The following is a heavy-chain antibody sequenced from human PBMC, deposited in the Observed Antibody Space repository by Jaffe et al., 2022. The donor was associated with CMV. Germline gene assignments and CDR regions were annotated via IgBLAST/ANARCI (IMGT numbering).Heavy chain of an antibody. CDR1: GFIFKNYI. Sequence: QLVESGGGWVQPGGSLRLSCAASGFIFKNYIMSWVRRAPGKGLEWVSGIDGDGGRTYYADSVRGRFTISRDNSKNTLYLQMSSLRAEDTALYYCAKDIHDVWSGPNGAPFDYWGQGTLVTVSS. CDR2: IDGDGGRT. CDR3: AKDIHDVWSGPNGAPFDY. V-gene: IGHV3-23*04. D-gene: IGHD3-3*01. J-gene: IGHJ4*02.